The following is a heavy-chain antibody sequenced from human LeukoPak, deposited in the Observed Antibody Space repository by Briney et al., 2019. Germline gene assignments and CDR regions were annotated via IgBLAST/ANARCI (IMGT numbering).Heavy chain of an antibody. V-gene: IGHV1-69*01. CDR3: ATYTAMVTGTFDY. Sequence: SVKVSCKSSGGTFSSYAISWVRQAPGQGLEWMGGIIPIFGTANYAQKFQGRVTITADESTSTAYMELSSLRSEDTAVYYCATYTAMVTGTFDYWGQGTLVTVSS. J-gene: IGHJ4*02. CDR1: GGTFSSYA. D-gene: IGHD5-18*01. CDR2: IIPIFGTA.